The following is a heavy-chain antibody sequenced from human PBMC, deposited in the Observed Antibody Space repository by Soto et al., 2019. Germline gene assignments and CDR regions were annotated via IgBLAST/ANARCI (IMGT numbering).Heavy chain of an antibody. J-gene: IGHJ5*02. V-gene: IGHV1-46*01. CDR2: INPSGGST. CDR1: GYTFTSYY. CDR3: ARDDYYDSSGYYPWFDP. D-gene: IGHD3-22*01. Sequence: GASVKVSCKASGYTFTSYYMHWVRQAPGQGLEWMGIINPSGGSTSYAQKFQGRVTMTRDTSTSTVYMELSSLRSEDTAVYYCARDDYYDSSGYYPWFDPWGQGTLVTVSS.